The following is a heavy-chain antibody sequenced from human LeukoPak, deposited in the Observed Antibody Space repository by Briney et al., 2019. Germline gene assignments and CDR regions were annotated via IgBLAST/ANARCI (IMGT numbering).Heavy chain of an antibody. D-gene: IGHD3-16*01. CDR2: ISSSSYI. J-gene: IGHJ3*02. CDR3: ASIGSHGAFDI. V-gene: IGHV3-69-1*01. Sequence: GGSLRLSCAASGFTFSVAAMTWVRQAPGKGLEWVSSISSSSYIYYADSVKGRFTISRDNAKNSLYLQMDSLRAEDTSVYYCASIGSHGAFDIWGQGTMVTVSS. CDR1: GFTFSVAA.